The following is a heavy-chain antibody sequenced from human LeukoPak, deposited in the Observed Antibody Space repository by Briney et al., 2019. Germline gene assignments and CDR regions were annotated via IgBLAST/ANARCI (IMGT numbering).Heavy chain of an antibody. V-gene: IGHV3-11*06. D-gene: IGHD3-9*01. CDR3: ARAYYDILTGEIDYGMDV. CDR2: ISSNSSYT. J-gene: IGHJ6*04. CDR1: GFTYRDYY. Sequence: PGGSLRLFCAASGFTYRDYYMSWTSHAPGKGLEGGSYISSNSSYTNYADSVKGRFTISRDNAKNSLYLQMNSLRAEDTAVYYCARAYYDILTGEIDYGMDVWGKGTTVTVSS.